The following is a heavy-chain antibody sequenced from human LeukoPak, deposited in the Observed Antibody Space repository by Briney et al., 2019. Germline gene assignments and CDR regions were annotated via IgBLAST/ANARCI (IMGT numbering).Heavy chain of an antibody. V-gene: IGHV4-34*01. D-gene: IGHD6-13*01. CDR2: INHSGST. CDR3: ARASGGSSSLGY. J-gene: IGHJ4*02. CDR1: GGSFSGYY. Sequence: SETLSLTCAVYGGSFSGYYWSWIRQPPGKGLEWIGEINHSGSTNYNPSLKSRVTISVDTSKNQFSLKLSSVTAADTAVYYCARASGGSSSLGYWGQGTLVTVSS.